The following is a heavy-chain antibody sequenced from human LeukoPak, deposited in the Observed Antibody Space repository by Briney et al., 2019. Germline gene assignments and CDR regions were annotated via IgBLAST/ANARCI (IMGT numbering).Heavy chain of an antibody. CDR2: IKSKTDGGTT. CDR3: TTSLSGYDFLFDY. V-gene: IGHV3-15*01. J-gene: IGHJ4*02. Sequence: GGSLRLSCAASGFTFSNAWMSWVRQAPGKGLEWVGRIKSKTDGGTTDYAAPVNDRLTISRDDSKNTLYLQMNSLKTEDTAVHYCTTSLSGYDFLFDYWGQGTLVTVSS. CDR1: GFTFSNAW. D-gene: IGHD5-12*01.